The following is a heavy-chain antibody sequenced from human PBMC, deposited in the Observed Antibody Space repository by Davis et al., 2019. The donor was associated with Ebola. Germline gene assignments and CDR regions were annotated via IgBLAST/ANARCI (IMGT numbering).Heavy chain of an antibody. D-gene: IGHD2-15*01. V-gene: IGHV3-23*01. J-gene: IGHJ6*04. Sequence: GESLKISCAASGFTFSSYAMTWVRQAPGKGLEWVSTINDGGGTTYYADSVKGRFTISRDNSKNTLLLQMNSLRAEDTAVYSWGRGEVGATFRPESSYYGIDVWGKGTTVTVSS. CDR1: GFTFSSYA. CDR2: INDGGGTT. CDR3: GRGEVGATFRPESSYYGIDV.